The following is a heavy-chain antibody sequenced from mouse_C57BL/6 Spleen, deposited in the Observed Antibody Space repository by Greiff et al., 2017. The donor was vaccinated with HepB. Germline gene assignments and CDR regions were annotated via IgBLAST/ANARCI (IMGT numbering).Heavy chain of an antibody. V-gene: IGHV1-61*01. CDR1: GYTFTSYW. J-gene: IGHJ2*01. D-gene: IGHD3-2*02. CDR3: ARRLRRGNFDY. Sequence: VQLQQSGAELVRPGSSVKLSCKASGYTFTSYWMDWVKQRPGQGLEWIGNIYPSDSETHYNQKFKDKATLTVDKASSTAYMQLSSLTAEDSAVYYCARRLRRGNFDYWGQGTTLTVSS. CDR2: IYPSDSET.